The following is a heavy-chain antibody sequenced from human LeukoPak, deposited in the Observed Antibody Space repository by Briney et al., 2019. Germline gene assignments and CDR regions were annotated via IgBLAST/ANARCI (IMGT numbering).Heavy chain of an antibody. V-gene: IGHV4-39*02. CDR1: GGPITGISYY. CDR3: ARGLDYVDV. Sequence: PSETLSLTCTVSGGPITGISYYWNWLRQPPGKELEWIGRIYQTGNADYKPSLKSRVTISVDTTNNQFSLRLSSVTAADTAVYYCARGLDYVDVWGKGITVSVSS. J-gene: IGHJ6*03. D-gene: IGHD3-9*01. CDR2: IYQTGNA.